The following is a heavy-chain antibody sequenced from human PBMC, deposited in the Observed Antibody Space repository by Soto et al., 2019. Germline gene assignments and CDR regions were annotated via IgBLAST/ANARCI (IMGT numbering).Heavy chain of an antibody. Sequence: EVQLLESGGGLVQPGGSLRLSCAASGFTFTTYAMSWVRQAPGKGLEWVSSICGSGGTTYYADSVKGRFTISRDNSRNTLFLQMNSLRAEDTAVYYCAKRASSSYYYFDFWGQGTLVTVSS. D-gene: IGHD6-13*01. V-gene: IGHV3-23*01. CDR2: ICGSGGTT. CDR3: AKRASSSYYYFDF. CDR1: GFTFTTYA. J-gene: IGHJ4*02.